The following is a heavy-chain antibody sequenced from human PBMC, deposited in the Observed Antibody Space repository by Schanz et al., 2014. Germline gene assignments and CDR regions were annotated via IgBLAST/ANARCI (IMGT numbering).Heavy chain of an antibody. Sequence: VQLVESGGGLVQPGGSLRLACAASGFNFNTYAMSWVRQAPGKGLEWVSGIGGSGDSTHYADSVKGRFIISRDNSKNTLYLQVNSLRAEDTAVYYCAKHVRSLTGNDYWGQGTLVTVSS. CDR2: IGGSGDST. CDR1: GFNFNTYA. V-gene: IGHV3-23*04. CDR3: AKHVRSLTGNDY. D-gene: IGHD3-9*01. J-gene: IGHJ4*02.